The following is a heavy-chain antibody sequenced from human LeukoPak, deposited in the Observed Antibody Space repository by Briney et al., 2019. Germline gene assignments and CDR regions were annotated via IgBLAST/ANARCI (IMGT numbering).Heavy chain of an antibody. J-gene: IGHJ4*02. V-gene: IGHV3-30*02. D-gene: IGHD3-3*01. CDR2: IRYDGSNK. CDR1: GFTFSSYG. Sequence: GGSLRLSCAASGFTFSSYGMHWARQAPGKGLEWVAFIRYDGSNKYYADSVKGRFTISRDNSKNTLYLQMDSLRAEDTAVYYCAKDWSPVVSYYDFWSGSPFDYWGQGTLVTVSS. CDR3: AKDWSPVVSYYDFWSGSPFDY.